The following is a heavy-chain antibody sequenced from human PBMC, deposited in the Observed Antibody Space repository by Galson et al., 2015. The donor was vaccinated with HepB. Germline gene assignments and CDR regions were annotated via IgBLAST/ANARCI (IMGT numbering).Heavy chain of an antibody. CDR1: GFGVSSNY. V-gene: IGHV3-53*01. Sequence: SLRLSCAASGFGVSSNYMSWVRQAPGKGLEWISVIYSGGSTYYADSVKGRFTISRDNSKNTLYLQISSLRAEDTAVYYCARDNRRGSSWYVDYWGQGTLVTVSS. CDR3: ARDNRRGSSWYVDY. CDR2: IYSGGST. J-gene: IGHJ4*02. D-gene: IGHD6-13*01.